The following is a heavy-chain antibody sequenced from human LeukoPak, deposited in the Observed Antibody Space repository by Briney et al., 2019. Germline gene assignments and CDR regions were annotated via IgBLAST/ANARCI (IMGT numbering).Heavy chain of an antibody. CDR2: IRYDGSNK. CDR3: ARVRYSGYDSTLGY. CDR1: GFTFSSYS. J-gene: IGHJ4*02. V-gene: IGHV3-30*02. D-gene: IGHD5-12*01. Sequence: GGSLRLSCAASGFTFSSYSMNWVRQAPGKGLEWVAFIRYDGSNKYYADSVKGRFTISRDNSKNTLYLQMNSLRAEDTAVYYCARVRYSGYDSTLGYWGQGTLVTVSS.